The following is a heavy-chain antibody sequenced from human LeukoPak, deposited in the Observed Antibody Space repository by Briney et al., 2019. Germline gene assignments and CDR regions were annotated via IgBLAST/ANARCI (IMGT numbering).Heavy chain of an antibody. CDR1: GFTLSSYA. Sequence: GRSLRLSCTASGFTLSSYAIHWVRQAPGKGLAWVSVIYLDGSKIYYADSVKGRFTLSRDNSKNTLYLQMNSLIAEDTAVYYCVRDDSGSVIRGVLHYWGQGALVTVSA. CDR3: VRDDSGSVIRGVLHY. D-gene: IGHD3-10*01. CDR2: IYLDGSKI. V-gene: IGHV3-33*01. J-gene: IGHJ4*02.